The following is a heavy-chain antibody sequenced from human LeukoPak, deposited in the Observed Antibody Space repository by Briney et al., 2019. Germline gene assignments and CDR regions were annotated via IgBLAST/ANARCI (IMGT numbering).Heavy chain of an antibody. CDR3: AAAGIAARPYYYYGMDV. J-gene: IGHJ6*02. CDR1: GFTFTSSA. V-gene: IGHV1-58*01. CDR2: IVVGSGNT. Sequence: SVKVSCKASGFTFTSSAVQWVRQARGQRLEWIGWIVVGSGNTNYAQEFQERVTITRDMSTSTAYMELSSLRSEDTAVYYCAAAGIAARPYYYYGMDVWGQGTTVTISS. D-gene: IGHD6-6*01.